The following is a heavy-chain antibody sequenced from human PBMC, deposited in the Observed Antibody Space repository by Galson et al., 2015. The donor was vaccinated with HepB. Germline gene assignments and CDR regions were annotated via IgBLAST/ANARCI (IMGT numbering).Heavy chain of an antibody. V-gene: IGHV1-3*01. CDR3: ARGVRGGVLMVYAEFNFDY. CDR2: INAGNGNT. J-gene: IGHJ4*02. D-gene: IGHD2-8*01. Sequence: SVKVSCKASGYTFTSYAMHWVRQAPGQRLEWMGWINAGNGNTKYSQKFQGRVTITRDTSASTAYMELSSLRSEDTAVYYCARGVRGGVLMVYAEFNFDYWGQGTLVTVSS. CDR1: GYTFTSYA.